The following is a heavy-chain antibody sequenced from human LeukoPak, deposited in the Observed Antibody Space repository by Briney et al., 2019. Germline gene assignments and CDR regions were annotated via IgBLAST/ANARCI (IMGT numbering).Heavy chain of an antibody. V-gene: IGHV3-74*01. CDR2: IKGDGIST. CDR1: GFDFSSNW. CDR3: AKDHYWSIDY. D-gene: IGHD3-3*01. Sequence: GSLRLSCAASGFDFSSNWMHWVRHAPGQGLVWVSRIKGDGISTNYADSVKGRFTISRDIAKNTLYLQMNSLRAEDTGVYYCAKDHYWSIDYWGRGTLVTVSS. J-gene: IGHJ4*02.